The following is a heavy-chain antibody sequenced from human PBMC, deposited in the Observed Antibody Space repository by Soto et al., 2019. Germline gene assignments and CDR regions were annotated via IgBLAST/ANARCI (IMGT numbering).Heavy chain of an antibody. CDR2: IYSGGST. V-gene: IGHV3-53*04. D-gene: IGHD6-6*01. J-gene: IGHJ4*02. CDR3: ARGRALIYSSSSKSYYFDY. Sequence: GGSLRLSCAASGFTVSSNYMSWVRQAPGKGLEWVSVIYSGGSTYYADSVKGRFTISRHNSKNTLYLQMNSLRAEDTAVYYCARGRALIYSSSSKSYYFDYWGQGTLVTVSS. CDR1: GFTVSSNY.